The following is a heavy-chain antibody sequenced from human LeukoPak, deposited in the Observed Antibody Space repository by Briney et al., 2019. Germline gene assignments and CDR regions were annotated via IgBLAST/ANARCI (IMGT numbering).Heavy chain of an antibody. D-gene: IGHD2-2*01. CDR1: GGTFSSYA. J-gene: IGHJ3*02. V-gene: IGHV1-69*05. CDR2: IIPIFGTA. CDR3: ASETGSSRANDAFDI. Sequence: ASVKVSCKASGGTFSSYAISWVRRAPGQGLEWMGGIIPIFGTANYAQKFQGRVTITTDESTSTAYMELSSLRSEDTAVYYCASETGSSRANDAFDIWGQGTMVTVSS.